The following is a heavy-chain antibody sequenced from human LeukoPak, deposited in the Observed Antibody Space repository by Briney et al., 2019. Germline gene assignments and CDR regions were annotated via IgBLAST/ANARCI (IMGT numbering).Heavy chain of an antibody. D-gene: IGHD2-8*01. Sequence: PGGSLRLSCAASGFTFSSYAVSWARQAPGKGLEWVSSIGGSGGSTYSADSVKGRFTISRDNSKNTLYLQMNSLRAEDTALYYCAKDRSCTNDICHGDFDYWGQGTLVTVSS. CDR3: AKDRSCTNDICHGDFDY. V-gene: IGHV3-23*01. CDR2: IGGSGGST. J-gene: IGHJ4*02. CDR1: GFTFSSYA.